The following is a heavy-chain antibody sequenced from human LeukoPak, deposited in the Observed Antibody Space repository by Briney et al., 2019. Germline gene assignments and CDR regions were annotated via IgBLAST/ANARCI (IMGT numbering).Heavy chain of an antibody. CDR1: GYRFTSYW. Sequence: GESLKISCKGSGYRFTSYWIGWVRQMPGKGLEGMGIIYPGDSDNTYSPSFQGQVTISADKPNNTAYLQWSSLKASDTAMYYCARHNSGTEDVWGPGTTVTVS. V-gene: IGHV5-51*01. J-gene: IGHJ6*02. CDR3: ARHNSGTEDV. D-gene: IGHD1-26*01. CDR2: IYPGDSDN.